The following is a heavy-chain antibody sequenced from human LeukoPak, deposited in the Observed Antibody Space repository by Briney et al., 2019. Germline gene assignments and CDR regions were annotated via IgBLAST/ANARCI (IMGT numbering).Heavy chain of an antibody. CDR1: GFTFSSYS. CDR3: ARHGVPAATRSWFDP. Sequence: GGSLRLSCAASGFTFSSYSMNWVRQAPGKGLEWVSSISSSSSYIYYADSVKGRFTISRDNAKNSLYLQMNSLRAEDTAVYYCARHGVPAATRSWFDPWGQGTLVTVSS. J-gene: IGHJ5*02. D-gene: IGHD2-2*01. CDR2: ISSSSSYI. V-gene: IGHV3-21*01.